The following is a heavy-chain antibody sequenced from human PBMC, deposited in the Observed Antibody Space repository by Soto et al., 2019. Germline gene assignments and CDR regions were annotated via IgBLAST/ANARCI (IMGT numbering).Heavy chain of an antibody. V-gene: IGHV3-23*01. CDR3: AKGPISPYGMDV. CDR1: GFTFSTYA. Sequence: GGSLRLSCAASGFTFSTYAMSWVRQAPGKGLEWVSTIYSSGDRIYYADSVKGRFTISRDNSKNTLYLQMNSLGAEDTAVYYCAKGPISPYGMDVWGQGTTVTVSS. CDR2: IYSSGDRI. D-gene: IGHD3-3*01. J-gene: IGHJ6*01.